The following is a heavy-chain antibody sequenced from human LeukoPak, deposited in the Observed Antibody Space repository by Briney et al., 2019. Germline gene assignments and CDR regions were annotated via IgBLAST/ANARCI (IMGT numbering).Heavy chain of an antibody. J-gene: IGHJ6*03. CDR2: IYYSGST. CDR3: ARERVVEWSGYYYYCMDV. V-gene: IGHV4-59*01. D-gene: IGHD3-3*01. Sequence: PSETLSLTCTVSGGSISSYYWSWIRQPPGKGLEWIGYIYYSGSTNYNPSLKSRVTISVDTSKNQFPLKLSSVTTADTAVYYCARERVVEWSGYYYYCMDVWGKGTTVTVSS. CDR1: GGSISSYY.